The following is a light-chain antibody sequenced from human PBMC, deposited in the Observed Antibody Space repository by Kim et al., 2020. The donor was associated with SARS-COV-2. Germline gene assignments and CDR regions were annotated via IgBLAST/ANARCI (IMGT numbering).Light chain of an antibody. V-gene: IGLV2-14*04. J-gene: IGLJ1*01. CDR2: DVS. CDR3: NSHTTSSTYV. Sequence: GQSKTDSCTGTSSVVGYSNSVSCYQQHPGKAPKLIMYDVSERASGVSNRFSGSQSGNTASLTISGLRAEDEADYYCNSHTTSSTYVFGSGTKVTVL. CDR1: SSVVGYSNS.